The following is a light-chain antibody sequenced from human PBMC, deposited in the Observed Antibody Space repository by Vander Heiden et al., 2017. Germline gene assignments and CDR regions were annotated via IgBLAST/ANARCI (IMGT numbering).Light chain of an antibody. V-gene: IGKV4-1*01. CDR2: WAS. CDR1: QRILYNSNNKNH. Sequence: DIVMTQSPDSLAVSLGERATIDCTHSQRILYNSNNKNHLAWYQQKPGQPPKLLIYWASTRESGVPDRFSGSGSGTDFTLTISSLQAEDVAVYYCQQYYSSPQTFGQGTKLEIK. J-gene: IGKJ2*01. CDR3: QQYYSSPQT.